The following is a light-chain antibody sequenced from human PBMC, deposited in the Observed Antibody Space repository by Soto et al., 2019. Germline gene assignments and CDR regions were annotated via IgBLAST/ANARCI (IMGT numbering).Light chain of an antibody. Sequence: QSVLTQSPSASASLGASVKLTCTLSSFQSSYAIAWHQQQPEKGPRYLMKLNSDGSHNKGDGIPDRFSGSSSGAERYLTISSLQSEDEADYYCQTWGTGIQVFGGGTKLTVL. CDR1: SFQSSYA. CDR3: QTWGTGIQV. J-gene: IGLJ3*02. V-gene: IGLV4-69*01. CDR2: LNSDGSH.